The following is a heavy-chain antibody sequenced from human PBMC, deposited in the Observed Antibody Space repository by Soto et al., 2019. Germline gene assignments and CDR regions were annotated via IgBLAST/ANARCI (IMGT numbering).Heavy chain of an antibody. CDR3: TRAGILTTPYYSDS. Sequence: GGSLRLSCSASGFTFSSYAMHWVRQAPGKGLEYAASVKGRFTISRDDSRNSLYLQMSSLKTEDTAMYYCTRAGILTTPYYSDSWGQGTLVTVSS. J-gene: IGHJ4*02. V-gene: IGHV3-72*01. D-gene: IGHD2-21*01. CDR1: GFTFSSYA.